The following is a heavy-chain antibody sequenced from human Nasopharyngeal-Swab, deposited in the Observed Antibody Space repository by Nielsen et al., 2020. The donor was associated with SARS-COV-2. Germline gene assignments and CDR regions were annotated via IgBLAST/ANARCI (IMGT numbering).Heavy chain of an antibody. J-gene: IGHJ4*02. CDR2: ISYDGSNE. CDR1: GFTFSSSG. D-gene: IGHD4-17*01. V-gene: IGHV3-30*18. CDR3: AKDVHGDYGGIDY. Sequence: GESLKISCAASGFTFSSSGMDWVRQAPGKGLEWVAVISYDGSNEYYGDSVKGRFTISRDNSKNTLYLQMNSLRVDDTAVYYYAKDVHGDYGGIDYWGQGILVTVSS.